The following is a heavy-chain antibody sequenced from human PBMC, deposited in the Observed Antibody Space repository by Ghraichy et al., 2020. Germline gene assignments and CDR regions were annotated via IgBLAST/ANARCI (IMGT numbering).Heavy chain of an antibody. Sequence: GSLRLSCTVSGDSISSYYWSWIRQPPGKGLEWIGYIYYSGSTNYHPSLKSRVTISVDTSKNQFSLKLSSVTAADTAVYYCARGFGRYYYYMDVWGKGTTVTVSS. CDR2: IYYSGST. CDR3: ARGFGRYYYYMDV. J-gene: IGHJ6*03. V-gene: IGHV4-59*01. CDR1: GDSISSYY. D-gene: IGHD3-10*01.